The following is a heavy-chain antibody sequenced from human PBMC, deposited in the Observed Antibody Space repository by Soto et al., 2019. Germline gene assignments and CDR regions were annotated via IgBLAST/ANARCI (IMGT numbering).Heavy chain of an antibody. CDR2: IIPIFGTA. CDR3: ASSDTYSSSWYVSSYYGMDV. Sequence: ASVKVSCKASGGTFSSYAISWVRQAPGQGLEWMGGIIPIFGTANYAQKFQGRVTITADESTSTAYMELSSLRSEDTAVYYCASSDTYSSSWYVSSYYGMDVWGQGTTVTVSS. D-gene: IGHD6-13*01. CDR1: GGTFSSYA. V-gene: IGHV1-69*13. J-gene: IGHJ6*02.